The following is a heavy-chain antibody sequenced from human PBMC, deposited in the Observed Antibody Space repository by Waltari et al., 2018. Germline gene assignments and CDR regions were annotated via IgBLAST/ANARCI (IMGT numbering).Heavy chain of an antibody. V-gene: IGHV3-53*02. J-gene: IGHJ4*02. CDR2: IYSGGST. D-gene: IGHD2-2*01. CDR1: GFTVSSNS. Sequence: EVQLVETGGGLIQPGVSLRLSCAASGFTVSSNSMSWVRQAPGKGLEWVSVIYSGGSTYYADSVKGRFTISRDNSKNTLYLQMNSLRAEDTAVYYCASTVVVPAFIGGDDYWGQGTLVTVSS. CDR3: ASTVVVPAFIGGDDY.